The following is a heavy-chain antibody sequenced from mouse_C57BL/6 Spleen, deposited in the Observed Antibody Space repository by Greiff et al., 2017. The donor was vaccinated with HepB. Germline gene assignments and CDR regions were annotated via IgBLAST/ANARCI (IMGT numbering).Heavy chain of an antibody. Sequence: QVQLQQPGAELVKPGASVKLSCKASGYTFTSYWMQWVKQRPGQGLEWIGEIDPSDSYTNYNQKFKGKATLTVDTSSSTAYMQLSSLTSEDSAVYYCARNLYSNPDDWGQGTTLTVSS. CDR2: IDPSDSYT. V-gene: IGHV1-50*01. CDR1: GYTFTSYW. CDR3: ARNLYSNPDD. D-gene: IGHD2-5*01. J-gene: IGHJ2*01.